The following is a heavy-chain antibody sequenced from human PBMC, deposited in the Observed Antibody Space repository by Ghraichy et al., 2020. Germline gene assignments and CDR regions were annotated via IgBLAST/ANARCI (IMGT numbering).Heavy chain of an antibody. Sequence: GESLRLSCAASGFTFSTYTMTWVRQAPGEGLEWLSAISAGGDTTNYADSVRGRFTISRDNSKNTLYLQLDSLRAEDTAVYYCAKGYCSGRTCLYYFDHWGQGTLVTVSS. CDR3: AKGYCSGRTCLYYFDH. CDR1: GFTFSTYT. J-gene: IGHJ4*02. V-gene: IGHV3-23*01. D-gene: IGHD2-15*01. CDR2: ISAGGDTT.